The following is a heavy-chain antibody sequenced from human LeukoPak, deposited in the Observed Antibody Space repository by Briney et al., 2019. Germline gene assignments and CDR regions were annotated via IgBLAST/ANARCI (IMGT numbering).Heavy chain of an antibody. V-gene: IGHV4-4*07. J-gene: IGHJ2*01. Sequence: SETLSLTCTVSGGPISSYYWSWIRQPAGKGLEWIGRIYTSGSTNYNPSLKSRVTMSVDTSKNQFSLKLSSVTAADTAVYYCARDPYCSGGSCYWYFDLWGRGTLVTVSS. CDR2: IYTSGST. D-gene: IGHD2-15*01. CDR3: ARDPYCSGGSCYWYFDL. CDR1: GGPISSYY.